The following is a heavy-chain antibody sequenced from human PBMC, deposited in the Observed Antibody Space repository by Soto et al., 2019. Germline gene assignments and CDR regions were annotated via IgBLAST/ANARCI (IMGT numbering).Heavy chain of an antibody. J-gene: IGHJ4*02. CDR2: IYYSGST. D-gene: IGHD6-6*01. Sequence: PSETLSLTCTVSGGPISSGGYYWSWIRQHPGKGLEWIGYIYYSGSTYYNPSLKSRVTISVDTSKNQFSLKLSSVTAADTAVYYCARDNLEYSSSSYLGYWDQGTLVTVSS. CDR3: ARDNLEYSSSSYLGY. CDR1: GGPISSGGYY. V-gene: IGHV4-31*03.